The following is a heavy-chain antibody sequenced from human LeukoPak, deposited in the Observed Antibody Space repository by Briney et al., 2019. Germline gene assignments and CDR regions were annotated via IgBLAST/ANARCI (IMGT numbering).Heavy chain of an antibody. V-gene: IGHV4-59*01. D-gene: IGHD3-22*01. J-gene: IGHJ4*02. CDR3: ARDPGGYYDSSGYYSHVGYFDY. Sequence: PSETLSLTCTVSGGSISSYYWSWIRQPPRKGLEWIGCIYYSGSTNYNPSLKSRVTISVDTSKNQFSLKLSSVTAADTAVYYCARDPGGYYDSSGYYSHVGYFDYWGQGTLVTVSS. CDR1: GGSISSYY. CDR2: IYYSGST.